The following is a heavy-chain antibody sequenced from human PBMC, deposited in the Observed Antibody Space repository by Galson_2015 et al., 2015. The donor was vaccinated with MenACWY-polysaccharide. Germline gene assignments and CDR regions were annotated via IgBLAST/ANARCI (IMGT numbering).Heavy chain of an antibody. V-gene: IGHV3-73*01. D-gene: IGHD2-2*01. Sequence: SLRLSCAASGFTFSGSAMHWVRQASGKGLEWVGRIRSKANSYATAYAASVKGRFTISRDDSKNTAYLQMNGLKTEDTAVYYCTRSLVDIVVVPAAAPYYYGMDVWGQGTTVTVSS. CDR1: GFTFSGSA. CDR2: IRSKANSYAT. J-gene: IGHJ6*02. CDR3: TRSLVDIVVVPAAAPYYYGMDV.